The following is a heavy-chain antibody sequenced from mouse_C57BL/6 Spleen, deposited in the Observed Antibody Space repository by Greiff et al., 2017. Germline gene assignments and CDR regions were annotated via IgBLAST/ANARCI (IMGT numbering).Heavy chain of an antibody. CDR3: ARLLDGYYAMDY. CDR1: GYAFSSSW. V-gene: IGHV1-82*01. Sequence: VQLQQSGPELVKPGASVKISCKASGYAFSSSWMNWVKQRPGKGLEWIGRIYPGDGDTNYNGKFKGKATLTADKSSSTAYMQLSSLTSEDSAVYFCARLLDGYYAMDYWGQGTSVTVSS. J-gene: IGHJ4*01. CDR2: IYPGDGDT. D-gene: IGHD2-3*01.